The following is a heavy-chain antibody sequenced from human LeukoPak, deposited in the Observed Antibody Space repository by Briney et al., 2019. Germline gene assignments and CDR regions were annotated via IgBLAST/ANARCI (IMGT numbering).Heavy chain of an antibody. CDR1: GGSISSYY. J-gene: IGHJ4*02. V-gene: IGHV4-59*08. CDR2: IYYSGST. D-gene: IGHD4/OR15-4a*01. Sequence: PSETLSLTCTVSGGSISSYYWSWIRQPPGKGLEWIGYIYYSGSTNYNPSLKSRVTISVDTSKNQFSLKLSSVTAADTAVYYCARLLHDATWRFNYWGQGTLVTVSS. CDR3: ARLLHDATWRFNY.